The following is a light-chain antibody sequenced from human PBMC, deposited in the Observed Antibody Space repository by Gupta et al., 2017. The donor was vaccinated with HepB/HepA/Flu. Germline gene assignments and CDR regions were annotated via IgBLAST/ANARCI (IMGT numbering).Light chain of an antibody. CDR2: VGS. CDR1: ERLLHSNRHNY. V-gene: IGKV2-28*01. J-gene: IGKJ4*01. CDR3: MQTRQSPLT. Sequence: DSVMTLSPLPLPVTPGEPASSSCGSSERLLHSNRHNYLNWYLQRPGQSPQLLIYVGSNWASGVPSRISGSGSGTYFTLDISRVEAEDVGFYFRMQTRQSPLTFGRGTRVEMK.